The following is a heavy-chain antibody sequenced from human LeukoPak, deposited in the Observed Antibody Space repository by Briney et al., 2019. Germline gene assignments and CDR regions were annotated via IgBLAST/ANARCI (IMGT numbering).Heavy chain of an antibody. J-gene: IGHJ4*02. V-gene: IGHV1-24*01. CDR1: GYTFTSYY. Sequence: ASVKLSCKASGYTFTSYYMHWVRQAPGKVLEWMGGFDPEDDETIYAQKFQGRVTMTEDTSTDTVYMELSSLRSEDTAVYYCATKPVGDGYTLDYWGQGTLVTVSS. D-gene: IGHD5-24*01. CDR2: FDPEDDET. CDR3: ATKPVGDGYTLDY.